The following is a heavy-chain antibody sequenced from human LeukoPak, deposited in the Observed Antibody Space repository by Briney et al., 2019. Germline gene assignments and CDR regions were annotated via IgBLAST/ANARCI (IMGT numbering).Heavy chain of an antibody. Sequence: SQTLSLTCTVSGGSISSSSYYWGWIRQPPGKGLEWIGSIYYSGSTYYNPSLKSRVTISVDTSKNQFSLKLSSVTAADTAVYYCVACSTKDYYYMDVWGKGTTVTVSS. CDR2: IYYSGST. CDR1: GGSISSSSYY. J-gene: IGHJ6*03. D-gene: IGHD2-2*01. CDR3: VACSTKDYYYMDV. V-gene: IGHV4-39*07.